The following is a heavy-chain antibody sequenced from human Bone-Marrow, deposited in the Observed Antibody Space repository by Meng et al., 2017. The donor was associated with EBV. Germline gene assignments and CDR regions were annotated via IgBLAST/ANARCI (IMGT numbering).Heavy chain of an antibody. J-gene: IGHJ4*02. CDR1: GGTFSSYA. Sequence: QVQLVQSGAAVKKPGSSVTVPCKASGGTFSSYAISWVRQAPGQGLEWMGGIIPIFGTANYAQKFQGRVTITADKSTSTAYMELSSLRSEDTAVYYCATRPGIAVADEFDDWGQGPLGTVDS. CDR2: IIPIFGTA. D-gene: IGHD6-19*01. V-gene: IGHV1-69*06. CDR3: ATRPGIAVADEFDD.